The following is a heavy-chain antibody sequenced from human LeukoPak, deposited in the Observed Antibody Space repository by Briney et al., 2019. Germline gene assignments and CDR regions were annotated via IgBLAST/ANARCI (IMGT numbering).Heavy chain of an antibody. D-gene: IGHD1-20*01. V-gene: IGHV3-33*01. CDR2: IRYEGSNK. CDR3: ARDHNCNFDY. CDR1: GFIFSSYG. J-gene: IGHJ4*02. Sequence: GGCMRLSCAAAGFIFSSYGVRWVRQAAGEGQGWVAVIRYEGSNKYYADSVKGRFTISSDNSKNTLYLQMNSLRSEDTAVYYCARDHNCNFDYWGQGTLVTVSS.